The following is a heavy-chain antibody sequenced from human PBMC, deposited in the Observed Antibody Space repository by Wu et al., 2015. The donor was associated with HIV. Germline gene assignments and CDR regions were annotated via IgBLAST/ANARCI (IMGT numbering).Heavy chain of an antibody. D-gene: IGHD4/OR15-4a*01. Sequence: QVQLVQSGAEVKEPGTSVKVSCKASGYTFTAYYLFWMRQTPGQGLEWMGWINANTGRADYAQRFQGRVTMTRDTSINTANMELNRLRYDDTAVYYCAKLINFVGYVADKSDYWGQGTLVSVSS. CDR1: GYTFTAYY. CDR3: AKLINFVGYVADKSDY. J-gene: IGHJ4*02. V-gene: IGHV1-2*02. CDR2: INANTGRA.